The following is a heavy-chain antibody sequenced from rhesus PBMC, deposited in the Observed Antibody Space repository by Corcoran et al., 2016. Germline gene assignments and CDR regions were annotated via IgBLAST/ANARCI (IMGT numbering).Heavy chain of an antibody. V-gene: IGHV4-73*01. CDR3: ARRNSNYGHFDF. D-gene: IGHD4-23*01. CDR1: GGSISGYYY. CDR2: IDSKRVST. Sequence: QVTLQQWGEGLVKPSETLSLTCAVYGGSISGYYYWSWIRQAPGMGLEWIGKIDSKRVSTNYNPSLKNRVTMSKDTSRKQFALKLSSVTAADTAVYYCARRNSNYGHFDFWGQGALVTVSS. J-gene: IGHJ1*01.